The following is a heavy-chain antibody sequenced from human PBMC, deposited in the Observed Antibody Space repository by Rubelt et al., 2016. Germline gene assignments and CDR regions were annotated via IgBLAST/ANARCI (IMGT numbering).Heavy chain of an antibody. CDR3: ARGDYDFWSGYYIY. CDR1: GASFSGSY. CDR2: IHHGGST. V-gene: IGHV4-34*01. J-gene: IGHJ4*02. Sequence: QVQLQQWGAGLLKPSETLSLTCAVYGASFSGSYWSWIRQPPGKGLEWIGEIHHGGSTNYNPSLKSRVTISVDMSKNRFSLKVSSVTAADTAVYYCARGDYDFWSGYYIYWGQGTQVTVSS. D-gene: IGHD3-3*01.